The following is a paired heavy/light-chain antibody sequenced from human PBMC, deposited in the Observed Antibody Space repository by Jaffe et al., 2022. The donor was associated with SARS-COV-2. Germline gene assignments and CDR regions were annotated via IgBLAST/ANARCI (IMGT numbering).Light chain of an antibody. V-gene: IGKV3-15*01. CDR3: QQYNDWPRT. CDR1: QSLNYN. Sequence: EIVVTQSPATLSVSLGERVTLSCRASQSLNYNLAWYQQRSGQAPRLLIYGVSTRATGIPARFSGSGSGTEFTLSISSLQSEDLAVYYCQQYNDWPRTFGQGTKVEVK. J-gene: IGKJ1*01. CDR2: GVS.
Heavy chain of an antibody. CDR1: GFTFPSYG. J-gene: IGHJ1*01. V-gene: IGHV3-23*01. Sequence: DVQLLESGGGLVQPGGSLRLSCAASGFTFPSYGMNWVRQAPGKGLEWVSDINGPGSDTHYIESVKGRFTISRDNSQNIVYLQMNNLRVEDTGVYFCAKDSNRGAKDDIGKYVRWGQGVQVTVSS. CDR2: INGPGSDT. CDR3: AKDSNRGAKDDIGKYVR. D-gene: IGHD1-1*01.